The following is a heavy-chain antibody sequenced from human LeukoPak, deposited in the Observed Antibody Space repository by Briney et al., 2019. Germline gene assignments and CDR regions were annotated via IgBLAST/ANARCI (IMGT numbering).Heavy chain of an antibody. CDR3: AREEGCSSTSCYTVY. CDR1: GGFFSGYY. CDR2: INHSGST. V-gene: IGHV4-34*01. J-gene: IGHJ4*02. D-gene: IGHD2-2*02. Sequence: SETLSLTCAVYGGFFSGYYWSWIRQPPGKGLEWIGEINHSGSTNYNPSLKSRVTISVDTSKNQFSLKLSSVTAADTAVYYCAREEGCSSTSCYTVYWGQGTLVTVSS.